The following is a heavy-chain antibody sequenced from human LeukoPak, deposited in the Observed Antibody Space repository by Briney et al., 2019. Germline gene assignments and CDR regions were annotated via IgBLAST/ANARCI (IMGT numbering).Heavy chain of an antibody. CDR1: GGSISSYY. J-gene: IGHJ6*03. CDR2: INHSGST. Sequence: SETLSLTCTVSGGSISSYYWSWIRQPPGKGLEWIGEINHSGSTNYNPSLKSRVTISVDTSKNQFSLKLSSVTAADTAVYYCARGRPPIAVAGYYYYYYMGVWGKGTTVTVSS. D-gene: IGHD6-19*01. CDR3: ARGRPPIAVAGYYYYYYMGV. V-gene: IGHV4-34*01.